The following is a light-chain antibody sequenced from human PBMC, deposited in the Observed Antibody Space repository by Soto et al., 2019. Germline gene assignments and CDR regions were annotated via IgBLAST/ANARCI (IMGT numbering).Light chain of an antibody. V-gene: IGKV3-20*01. CDR2: GAS. Sequence: EIVLMQSPGTLSFXXXEXXTXSXRAIQSVSSSYLAWYQQKPGQAPRLLIYGASSRATGIPDRFSGSGSGTDFTLTISRLEPEDFAVYYCQQYNNWPPITFGQGTRLEIK. CDR1: QSVSSSY. J-gene: IGKJ5*01. CDR3: QQYNNWPPIT.